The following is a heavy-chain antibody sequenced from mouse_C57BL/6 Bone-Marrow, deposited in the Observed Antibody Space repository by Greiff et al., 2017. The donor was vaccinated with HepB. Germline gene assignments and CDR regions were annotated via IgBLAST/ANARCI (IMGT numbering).Heavy chain of an antibody. J-gene: IGHJ3*01. Sequence: EVKLMESGGDLVKPGGSLKLSCAASGFTFSSYGMSWVRQTPDKRLEWVATISSGGSYTYYPDRVKGRFTISRDNAKNTLYTQKSSLKSEDTAMYYCARQMVTAWFAYWGQGTLVTVSA. D-gene: IGHD2-2*01. CDR1: GFTFSSYG. V-gene: IGHV5-6*01. CDR2: ISSGGSYT. CDR3: ARQMVTAWFAY.